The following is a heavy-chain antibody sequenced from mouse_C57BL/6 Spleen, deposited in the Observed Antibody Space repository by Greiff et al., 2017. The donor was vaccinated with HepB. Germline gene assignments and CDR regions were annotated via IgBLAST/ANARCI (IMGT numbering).Heavy chain of an antibody. Sequence: EVHLVESGGGLVKPGGSLKLSCAASGFTFSDYGMHWVRQAPEKGLEWVAYISSGSSTIYYADTVKGRFTISRDNAKNTLFLQMTSLRSEDTAMYYCARGYGSYDYAMDYWGQGTSVTVSS. CDR2: ISSGSSTI. CDR3: ARGYGSYDYAMDY. D-gene: IGHD2-10*02. CDR1: GFTFSDYG. V-gene: IGHV5-17*01. J-gene: IGHJ4*01.